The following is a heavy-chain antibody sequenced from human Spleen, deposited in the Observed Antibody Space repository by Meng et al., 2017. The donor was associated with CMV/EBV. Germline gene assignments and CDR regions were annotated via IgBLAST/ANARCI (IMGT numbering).Heavy chain of an antibody. J-gene: IGHJ4*02. CDR2: ISGSDGTR. V-gene: IGHV3-23*01. Sequence: GESLKISCAASGFTFSSYAMSWVRQAPGKGLEWVSTISGSDGTRDYADSVKGRFTVSRDNSNRTLFLHMSSLTVDDTAVYYCVIPIAVAGTHDYWGQGTLVTVSS. CDR1: GFTFSSYA. CDR3: VIPIAVAGTHDY. D-gene: IGHD6-19*01.